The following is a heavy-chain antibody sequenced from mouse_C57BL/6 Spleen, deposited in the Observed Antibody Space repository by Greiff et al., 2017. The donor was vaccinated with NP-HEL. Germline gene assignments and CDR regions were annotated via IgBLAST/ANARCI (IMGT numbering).Heavy chain of an antibody. CDR2: ISSGSSTI. Sequence: EVKLVESGGGLVKPGGSLKLSCAASGFTFSDYGMHWVRQAPEKGLEWVAYISSGSSTIYYADTVKGRFPISSDNAKNTLFLQMTRLRSEDTAMYYCARSPLANSWFGYWGKGTLVTVSA. J-gene: IGHJ3*01. CDR3: ARSPLANSWFGY. V-gene: IGHV5-17*01. CDR1: GFTFSDYG. D-gene: IGHD1-1*01.